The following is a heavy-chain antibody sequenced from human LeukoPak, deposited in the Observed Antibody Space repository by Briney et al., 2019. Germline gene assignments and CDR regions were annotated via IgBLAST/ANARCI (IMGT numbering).Heavy chain of an antibody. Sequence: GASVKVSCKASGYTFTSYGISWVRQAPGQGLEWMGWISAYNGNTNYAQKLQGRVTMTIDTSTSTAYMELRSLRSDDTAVYYCARQAAIRGYYYYGMDVWGQGTTVTVSS. D-gene: IGHD2-15*01. V-gene: IGHV1-18*01. CDR1: GYTFTSYG. CDR3: ARQAAIRGYYYYGMDV. J-gene: IGHJ6*02. CDR2: ISAYNGNT.